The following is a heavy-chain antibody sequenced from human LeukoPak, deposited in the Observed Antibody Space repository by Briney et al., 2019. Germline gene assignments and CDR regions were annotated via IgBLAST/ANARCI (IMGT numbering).Heavy chain of an antibody. Sequence: GGSLRLSCAASGFTFSSHAMHWVRQAPGKGLEWVGRIKTKTDGGTPDYAAPAKGRFTISRDDSRNTLYLQMNSLKTEDTAVYYCTTYRVGEQWMIPNYWGQGTLVTVSS. CDR3: TTYRVGEQWMIPNY. CDR1: GFTFSSHA. D-gene: IGHD6-19*01. J-gene: IGHJ4*02. CDR2: IKTKTDGGTP. V-gene: IGHV3-15*01.